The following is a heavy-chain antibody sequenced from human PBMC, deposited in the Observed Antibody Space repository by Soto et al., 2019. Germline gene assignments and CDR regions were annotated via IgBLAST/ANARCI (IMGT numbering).Heavy chain of an antibody. CDR3: ATTVTTFSY. Sequence: QVQLVESGGGVVQPGRSLRPSCAASGFTFSSYGMHWVRQAPGKGLEWVVVIWYDGRNKYYADSVKGRFTISRDNSKNTLYLQMNSLRSEDTAVYYCATTVTTFSYWGQGTLVTVSS. CDR2: IWYDGRNK. V-gene: IGHV3-33*01. D-gene: IGHD4-17*01. J-gene: IGHJ4*02. CDR1: GFTFSSYG.